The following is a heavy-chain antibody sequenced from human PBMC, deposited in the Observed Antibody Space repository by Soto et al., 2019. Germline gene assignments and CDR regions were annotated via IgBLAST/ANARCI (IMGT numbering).Heavy chain of an antibody. Sequence: ASVKGSCKASGYTFTGYHMHWVRQAPGQGLEWMGWLNPNSGDTSFAQKFQGRVTMTSDTSISTAYMELSRLRSDDTAVYYCARQAALDYWGQGTLVTVSS. CDR2: LNPNSGDT. CDR3: ARQAALDY. J-gene: IGHJ4*02. V-gene: IGHV1-2*02. CDR1: GYTFTGYH. D-gene: IGHD6-13*01.